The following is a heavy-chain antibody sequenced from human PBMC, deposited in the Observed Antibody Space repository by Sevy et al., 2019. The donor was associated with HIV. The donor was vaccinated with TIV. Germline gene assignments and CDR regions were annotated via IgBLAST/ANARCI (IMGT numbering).Heavy chain of an antibody. CDR3: AKARAQSVYYYGMDV. Sequence: GGSLRLSCAASGFTFSSYAMSWVRQAPGKGLEWVSSISGSGGSTYYADAVKGRFTISRDNSKITLYLQMNSLRAEDKAVYYCAKARAQSVYYYGMDVWGQGTTVTVSS. CDR1: GFTFSSYA. V-gene: IGHV3-23*01. J-gene: IGHJ6*02. CDR2: ISGSGGST.